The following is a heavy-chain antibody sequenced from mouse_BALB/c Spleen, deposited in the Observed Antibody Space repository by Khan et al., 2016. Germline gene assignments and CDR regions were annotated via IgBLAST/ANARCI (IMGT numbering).Heavy chain of an antibody. Sequence: EVQLQQSGAELVKPGASVKLSCTASGYNITDTYMHWVKQRPEQGLEWIGRIDPANGNTNYDPKFQGKATITADTSSNTAYLQLSSLTSEDTAVYYCTRSAYDCEMGFAYWGQGTLVTVSA. CDR2: IDPANGNT. J-gene: IGHJ3*01. CDR3: TRSAYDCEMGFAY. D-gene: IGHD2-4*01. V-gene: IGHV14-3*02. CDR1: GYNITDTY.